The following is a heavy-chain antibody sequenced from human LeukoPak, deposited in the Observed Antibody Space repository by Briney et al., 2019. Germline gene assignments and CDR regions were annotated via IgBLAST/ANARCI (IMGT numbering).Heavy chain of an antibody. CDR1: GGSISSGSYY. V-gene: IGHV4-61*02. J-gene: IGHJ6*02. CDR3: ARAGLYGGQPGDYYYYYGMDV. Sequence: PSQTLSLTCTVSGGSISSGSYYWSWIRQPAGKGLEWIGRIYTSGSTNYNPSLKSRVTISVDTSKNQFSLKLSSVTAADTAVYYCARAGLYGGQPGDYYYYYGMDVWGQGTTVTVSS. D-gene: IGHD4-23*01. CDR2: IYTSGST.